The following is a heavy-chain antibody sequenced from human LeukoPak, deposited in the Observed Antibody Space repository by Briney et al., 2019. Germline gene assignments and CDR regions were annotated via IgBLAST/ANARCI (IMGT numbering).Heavy chain of an antibody. D-gene: IGHD4-23*01. CDR2: ISGSGTNI. J-gene: IGHJ4*02. V-gene: IGHV3-11*01. CDR1: GFTFSDYY. CDR3: AISANGGNSFWNY. Sequence: GGSLRLSCAASGFTFSDYYMTWIRQAPGKGLEWVSYISGSGTNIDYADSVKGRFTISRDNAKNSVYLQMNSLRAEDTAVYYCAISANGGNSFWNYWGQGTLVTVSS.